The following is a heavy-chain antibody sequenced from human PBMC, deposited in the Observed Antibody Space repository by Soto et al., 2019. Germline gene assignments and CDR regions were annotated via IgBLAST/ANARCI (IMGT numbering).Heavy chain of an antibody. J-gene: IGHJ4*02. CDR2: FYYSGTT. V-gene: IGHV4-59*01. D-gene: IGHD6-6*01. Sequence: SETLSLTCSVSGGSMRSYYWSWVRQSPGKGLEWIGYFYYSGTTNYNPSLKSRVTISIDMSKNQISLKLTSVTAADTAVYYCAALPRYWGQGTLVTVSS. CDR3: AALPRY. CDR1: GGSMRSYY.